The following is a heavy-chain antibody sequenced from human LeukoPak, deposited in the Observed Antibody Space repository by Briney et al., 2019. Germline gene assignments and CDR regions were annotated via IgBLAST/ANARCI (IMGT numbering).Heavy chain of an antibody. V-gene: IGHV3-66*01. CDR3: AKSPKTGFLFDY. CDR2: IYGGVNT. Sequence: GGSQRLSCAASGFTVSSNYMSWVRQAPGKGPEWVSVIYGGVNTVYADSVQGRFTISRDNSKNTLYLQMSSLRAEDTAVYYCAKSPKTGFLFDYWGKGTLVTVSS. J-gene: IGHJ4*02. D-gene: IGHD1-1*01. CDR1: GFTVSSNY.